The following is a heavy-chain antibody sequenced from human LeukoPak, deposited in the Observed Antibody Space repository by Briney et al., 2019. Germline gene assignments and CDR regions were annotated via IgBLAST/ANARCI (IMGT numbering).Heavy chain of an antibody. CDR1: GFTFSSYA. CDR2: IGGSGGST. J-gene: IGHJ4*02. V-gene: IGHV3-23*01. D-gene: IGHD5-12*01. Sequence: GGSLRLSCAASGFTFSSYAMSWVRQAPGKGLEWVSAIGGSGGSTYYADSVKGRFTISRDNSKNTLYLQMDSLRAEDTAVYYCAKAHRYSGYDYFDYWGQGTLVTVSS. CDR3: AKAHRYSGYDYFDY.